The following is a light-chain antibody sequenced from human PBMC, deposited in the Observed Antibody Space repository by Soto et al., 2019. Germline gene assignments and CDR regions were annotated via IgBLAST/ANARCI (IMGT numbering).Light chain of an antibody. Sequence: DIQITQSPSPLLGSVEAEVTTPCRASKTISRWLDWYQQKPANAPKLHIYYSLTLKSGVPSGVSGSGSGTEFTLTISSPQPDDFASCYWQHYNSHSGACGQGTKVDI. CDR1: KTISRW. CDR3: QHYNSHSGA. J-gene: IGKJ1*01. V-gene: IGKV1-5*03. CDR2: YSL.